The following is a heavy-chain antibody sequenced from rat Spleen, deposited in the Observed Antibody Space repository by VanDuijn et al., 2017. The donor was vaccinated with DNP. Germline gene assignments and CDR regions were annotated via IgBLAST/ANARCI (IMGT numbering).Heavy chain of an antibody. J-gene: IGHJ2*01. Sequence: EMQLVESGGDLVQPGRSLKLFCAASGFTFSDYYMAWIRQAPTMGLEWVAYIGSAAYAPYYGDSVKGRFTISRDNAKSTLYLQMNSLRSEDMATYYCVRWNSGHFDYWGQGVMVTVSS. CDR1: GFTFSDYY. CDR3: VRWNSGHFDY. D-gene: IGHD4-3*01. V-gene: IGHV5-22*01. CDR2: IGSAAYAP.